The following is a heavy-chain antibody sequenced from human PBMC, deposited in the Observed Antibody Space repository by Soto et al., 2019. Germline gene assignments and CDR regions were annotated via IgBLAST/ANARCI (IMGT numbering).Heavy chain of an antibody. CDR3: ARRIPFGYGMDV. CDR2: ITSNGGNT. V-gene: IGHV3-64*01. D-gene: IGHD2-21*01. Sequence: EVQLVESGGGLVQPGGSLRLSCAASGFTFNAMHWVRQAPGKGLEYVSAITSNGGNTDYASSVKGRFTISRDNSKNTLYLQMGSLRAEDMALYYCARRIPFGYGMDVWGQGTTVTVSS. J-gene: IGHJ6*02. CDR1: GFTFNA.